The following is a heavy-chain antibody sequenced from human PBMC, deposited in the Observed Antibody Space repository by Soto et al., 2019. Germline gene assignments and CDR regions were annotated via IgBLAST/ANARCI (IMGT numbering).Heavy chain of an antibody. D-gene: IGHD3-16*01. CDR2: TYYRSKWYY. V-gene: IGHV6-1*01. J-gene: IGHJ3*01. CDR3: TRVSGLNAFDL. CDR1: GDSVSSNSAA. Sequence: QVQLQQSGPVLVKPSQTLSLTCAISGDSVSSNSAAWKWIRQSPSRGREWLGRTYYRSKWYYDYAVSLKSHITIHPDKSNHQFALQLDSVTPEDPAVYYCTRVSGLNAFDLWGQGTLVPVSS.